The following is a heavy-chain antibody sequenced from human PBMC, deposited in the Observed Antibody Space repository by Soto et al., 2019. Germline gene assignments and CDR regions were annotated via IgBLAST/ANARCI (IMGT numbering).Heavy chain of an antibody. CDR1: GFTLGDNA. CDR2: IRTKAYAGTT. Sequence: PGGSLRLSCTASGFTLGDNAMSWFRQAPGKGLEWVGFIRTKAYAGTTEYAASVKGRFTISRDDSKNIAYLQMNSLKTEDTAVYYCTRARYFDWLIYPNWFDPWGQGTLVTAPQ. J-gene: IGHJ5*02. CDR3: TRARYFDWLIYPNWFDP. D-gene: IGHD3-9*01. V-gene: IGHV3-49*03.